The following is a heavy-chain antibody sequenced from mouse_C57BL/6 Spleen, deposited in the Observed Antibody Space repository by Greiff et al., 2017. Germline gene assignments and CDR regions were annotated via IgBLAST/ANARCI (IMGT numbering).Heavy chain of an antibody. CDR3: AKSTGTRNFDY. J-gene: IGHJ2*01. V-gene: IGHV5-17*01. D-gene: IGHD4-1*01. CDR1: GFTFSDYG. Sequence: EVPLVEPGGGLVKPGGSLKLSCAASGFTFSDYGMHWVRQAPEKGLEWVAYISSGSSTIYYADTVKGRFTISRGNAKNTLFRQMTSLRSEDTAMNYCAKSTGTRNFDYWGQGTTLTVSS. CDR2: ISSGSSTI.